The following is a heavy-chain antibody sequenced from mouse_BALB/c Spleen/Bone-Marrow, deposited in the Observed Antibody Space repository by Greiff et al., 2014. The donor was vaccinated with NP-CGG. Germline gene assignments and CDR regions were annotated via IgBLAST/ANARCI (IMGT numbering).Heavy chain of an antibody. Sequence: EVHLVESGAELVKPGASVKLSCTASGFNIKDTYMHWVKQRPEQGLEWIGRIDPANGNTKYDPKFQGKATITADTSSNTAYLQLSSLTSEGTAVYYCARGYGSSYGTGYFDVWGAGTTVAVSS. CDR1: GFNIKDTY. V-gene: IGHV14-3*02. CDR3: ARGYGSSYGTGYFDV. D-gene: IGHD1-1*01. CDR2: IDPANGNT. J-gene: IGHJ1*01.